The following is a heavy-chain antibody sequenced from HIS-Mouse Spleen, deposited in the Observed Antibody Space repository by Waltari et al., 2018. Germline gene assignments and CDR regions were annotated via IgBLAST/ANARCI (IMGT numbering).Heavy chain of an antibody. CDR3: ARRYSGYDLGY. CDR2: ISYDGSNK. CDR1: GVTFSSYA. D-gene: IGHD5-12*01. Sequence: QVQLVESGGGVVQPGRFLRLSCAASGVTFSSYAMHWGRQAPGKGLEWVAVISYDGSNKYYADSVKGRFTISRDNSKNTLYLQMNSLRAEDTAVYYCARRYSGYDLGYWGQGTLVTVSS. V-gene: IGHV3-30*04. J-gene: IGHJ4*02.